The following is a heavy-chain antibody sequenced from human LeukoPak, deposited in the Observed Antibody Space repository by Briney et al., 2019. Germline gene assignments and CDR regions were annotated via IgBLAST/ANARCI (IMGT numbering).Heavy chain of an antibody. D-gene: IGHD5-12*01. CDR1: GFTFSSYA. CDR3: ARDYGYGNWFDP. Sequence: GGSLRLSCAASGFTFSSYAMSWVRQAPGKGLEWVSAISGSGGSTYYADSVKGRFTISRDNSKNTLYLQMNSLRAEDTAIYYCARDYGYGNWFDPWGQGTLVTVSS. J-gene: IGHJ5*02. CDR2: ISGSGGST. V-gene: IGHV3-23*01.